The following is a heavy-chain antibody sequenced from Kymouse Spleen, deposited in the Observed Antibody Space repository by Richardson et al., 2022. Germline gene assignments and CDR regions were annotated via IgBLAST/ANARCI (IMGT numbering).Heavy chain of an antibody. CDR3: ARGPGIAAAGTTFFFDY. J-gene: IGHJ4*02. Sequence: EVQLVESGGGLVQPGGSLRLSCAASGFTFSSYSMNWVRQAPGKGLEWVSYISSSSSTIYYADSVKGRFTISRDNAKNSLYLQMNSLRDEDTAVYYCARGPGIAAAGTTFFFDYWGQGTLVTVSS. V-gene: IGHV3-48*02. CDR1: GFTFSSYS. D-gene: IGHD6-13*01. CDR2: ISSSSSTI.